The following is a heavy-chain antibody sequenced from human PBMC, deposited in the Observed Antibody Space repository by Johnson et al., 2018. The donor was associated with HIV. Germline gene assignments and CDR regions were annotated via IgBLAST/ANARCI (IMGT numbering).Heavy chain of an antibody. J-gene: IGHJ3*02. D-gene: IGHD4-23*01. V-gene: IGHV3-11*04. CDR3: AREQYGGNSNAGDGFDI. CDR1: GFTFSDYY. Sequence: QVQLVESGGGLVKPGGSLRLSCAASGFTFSDYYMSWIRQAPGKGLEWVSYISSSGSTIYYADSVKGRFTIPRANAKNSLYLQMNSLVAEETAVYYCAREQYGGNSNAGDGFDIWGQGTMVTVSS. CDR2: ISSSGSTI.